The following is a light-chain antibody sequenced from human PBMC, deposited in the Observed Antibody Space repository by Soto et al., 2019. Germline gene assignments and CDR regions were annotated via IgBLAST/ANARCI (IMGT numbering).Light chain of an antibody. V-gene: IGKV1-5*03. J-gene: IGKJ1*01. CDR3: QHYNSYSGA. CDR2: KAS. Sequence: DIQMTQSPSTLSGSVGDRVTITCRASQTISSWLARYQQKPGKAPKLLIYKASTLKSGVPSRFSGSGSGTEFTLTISSLQPDDFATYYCQHYNSYSGAFGQGTKVDIK. CDR1: QTISSW.